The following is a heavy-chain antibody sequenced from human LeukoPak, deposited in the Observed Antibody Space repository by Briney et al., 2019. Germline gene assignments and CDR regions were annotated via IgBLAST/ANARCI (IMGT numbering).Heavy chain of an antibody. V-gene: IGHV4-61*02. D-gene: IGHD2-21*01. Sequence: PSQTLSLTCTDPGGSISSGSYYSSWIRQPAGKGLEWLGRIYTSGSTNYNPSLKSRVTISVDTSKNQFSLKLSSVTAADTAVYYCARDSLAYVTDYWGQGTLVTVSS. CDR1: GGSISSGSYY. CDR2: IYTSGST. J-gene: IGHJ4*02. CDR3: ARDSLAYVTDY.